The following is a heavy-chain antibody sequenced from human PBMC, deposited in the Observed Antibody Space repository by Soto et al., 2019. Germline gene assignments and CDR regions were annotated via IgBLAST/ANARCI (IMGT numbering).Heavy chain of an antibody. CDR1: GGSVSSDTHY. CDR2: IYSSGST. Sequence: SETLSLTCTVSGGSVSSDTHYWSWIRQPPGKRLEWIGFIYSSGSTNYSPSLKSRVTMSVDTSKNQFSLKLRFVIVADTALFHFARFVRSCSGTTCYTRADVWGQGTTVTVSS. CDR3: ARFVRSCSGTTCYTRADV. J-gene: IGHJ6*02. V-gene: IGHV4-61*01. D-gene: IGHD2-2*02.